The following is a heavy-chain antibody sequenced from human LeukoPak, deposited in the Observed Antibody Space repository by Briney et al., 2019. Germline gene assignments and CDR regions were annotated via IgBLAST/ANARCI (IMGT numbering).Heavy chain of an antibody. J-gene: IGHJ6*02. CDR1: GGTFSSYA. CDR2: IIPIFGTA. CDR3: ARDRSRYSSGDYYYGMDV. V-gene: IGHV1-69*01. Sequence: SVKVSCKASGGTFSSYAISWVRQAPGQGLEWMGGIIPIFGTANYAQKFQGRVTITADESTSTACMELSSLRSEDTAVYYCARDRSRYSSGDYYYGMDVWGQGTTVTVSS. D-gene: IGHD6-19*01.